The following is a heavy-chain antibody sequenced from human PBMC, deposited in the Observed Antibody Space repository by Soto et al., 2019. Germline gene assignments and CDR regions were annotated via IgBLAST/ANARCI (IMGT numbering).Heavy chain of an antibody. CDR1: GYSLTSYW. J-gene: IGHJ6*02. CDR2: IYPGDSDT. CDR3: ARHPTYYDFWSGYSVYGMDV. D-gene: IGHD3-3*01. V-gene: IGHV5-51*01. Sequence: GESLKISCKGSGYSLTSYWIGWVRQMPGKSLEWMGIIYPGDSDTRYSPSFQGQVTISADKSISTAYLQWSSLKASDTAMYYCARHPTYYDFWSGYSVYGMDVWGRGTTVTVSS.